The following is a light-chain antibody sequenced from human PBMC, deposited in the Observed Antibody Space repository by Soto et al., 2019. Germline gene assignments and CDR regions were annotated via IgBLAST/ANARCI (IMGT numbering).Light chain of an antibody. Sequence: QSALTQPASVSGSPGQSITISCTGTSNDIGYYNYVSWYQQHPAKAPKLMIYEVRTRPSGISNRFSGSKSGNTASLTISGLQAEDEADYYFSSYTTTSSVLFGGGTKLTVL. CDR1: SNDIGYYNY. J-gene: IGLJ3*02. CDR3: SSYTTTSSVL. CDR2: EVR. V-gene: IGLV2-14*01.